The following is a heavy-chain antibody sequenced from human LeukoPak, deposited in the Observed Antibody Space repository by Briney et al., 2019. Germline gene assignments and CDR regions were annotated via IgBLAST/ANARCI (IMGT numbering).Heavy chain of an antibody. V-gene: IGHV3-23*01. Sequence: GGSLRLSCAASGFTFSSYGMSWVRQAPGKGLEWVSAISGSGGSTYYADSVKGRFTISRDNSKNTLYLQMNSLRAEDTAVYYCAKDLGIQYYFDYWGQGTLVTVSS. CDR3: AKDLGIQYYFDY. CDR2: ISGSGGST. D-gene: IGHD7-27*01. J-gene: IGHJ4*02. CDR1: GFTFSSYG.